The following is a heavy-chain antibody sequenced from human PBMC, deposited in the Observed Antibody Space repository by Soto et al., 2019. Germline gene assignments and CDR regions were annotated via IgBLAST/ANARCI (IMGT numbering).Heavy chain of an antibody. D-gene: IGHD3-22*01. Sequence: ASVKVSCKASGYTFTSYGISWVRQAPGQGLEWMGWISAYNGNTNYAQKLQGRVTMTTDTSTSTAYMELRSLRSDDTAVYYCARGGLNITMIVVVTMTLDYWGQGTLVTVSS. V-gene: IGHV1-18*04. CDR2: ISAYNGNT. CDR1: GYTFTSYG. J-gene: IGHJ4*02. CDR3: ARGGLNITMIVVVTMTLDY.